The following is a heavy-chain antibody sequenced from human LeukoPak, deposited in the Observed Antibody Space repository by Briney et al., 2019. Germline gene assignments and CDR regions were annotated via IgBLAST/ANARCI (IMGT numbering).Heavy chain of an antibody. CDR2: ISYDGSNK. Sequence: GGSLRLSCAASGFTFSSYAMHWVRQAPGKGLEWVAVISYDGSNKYYADSVKGRFTISRDNSKNTLYLQMNSLRAEDTAVYYCARGLVLVPIYNWFDPWGQGTLVTVSS. CDR1: GFTFSSYA. D-gene: IGHD6-13*01. CDR3: ARGLVLVPIYNWFDP. J-gene: IGHJ5*02. V-gene: IGHV3-30-3*01.